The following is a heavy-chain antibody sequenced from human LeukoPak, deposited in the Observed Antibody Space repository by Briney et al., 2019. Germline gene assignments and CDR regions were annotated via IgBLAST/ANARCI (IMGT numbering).Heavy chain of an antibody. CDR3: ARDPDSSSGYYFDY. V-gene: IGHV3-74*01. Sequence: PRGSLRLSCAASGFTFSSYWMHWVRQAPGKGLVWVSRINSDGSSTSYADSVKGRFTISRDNAKNTLYLQMNSLRAEDTAVYYCARDPDSSSGYYFDYWGQGTLVTVSS. D-gene: IGHD6-13*01. CDR1: GFTFSSYW. CDR2: INSDGSST. J-gene: IGHJ4*02.